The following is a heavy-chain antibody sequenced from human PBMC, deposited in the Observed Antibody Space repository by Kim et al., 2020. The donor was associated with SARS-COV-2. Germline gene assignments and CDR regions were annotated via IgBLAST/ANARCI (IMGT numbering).Heavy chain of an antibody. D-gene: IGHD4-4*01. CDR3: ARPYRRRGGGAWFDP. J-gene: IGHJ5*02. V-gene: IGHV4-39*01. CDR1: GGSISSGDFY. CDR2: IDYTGTT. Sequence: SETLSLTCAVFGGSISSGDFYWGWIRQPPGKGLEWIGNIDYTGTTYYSPSLKSRFSMSVDSSKNQFSLRLTSLTAADTAVYYCARPYRRRGGGAWFDPWGQGTLVTVSS.